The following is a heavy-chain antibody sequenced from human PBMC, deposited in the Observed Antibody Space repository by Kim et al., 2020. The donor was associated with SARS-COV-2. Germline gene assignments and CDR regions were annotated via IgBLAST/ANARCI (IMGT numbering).Heavy chain of an antibody. J-gene: IGHJ4*02. V-gene: IGHV1-3*01. CDR3: ARQLQSDY. Sequence: NGNPKYSQKSQGRVTITRDTSAGTAYMELSSLRSEDTAVYYCARQLQSDYWGQGTLVTVSS. CDR2: NGNP. D-gene: IGHD1-1*01.